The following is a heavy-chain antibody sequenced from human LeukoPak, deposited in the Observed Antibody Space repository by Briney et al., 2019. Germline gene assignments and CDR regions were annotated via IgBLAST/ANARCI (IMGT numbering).Heavy chain of an antibody. CDR3: ARGHYDVLAASYKWTPDY. D-gene: IGHD3-9*01. V-gene: IGHV3-48*03. J-gene: IGHJ4*02. Sequence: GGSLRLSCAASGFTFSSYEMNWVRQAPGKGLEWVSYISSSGSTTYYADSVKGRFTISRDNTKNSLYLQMNSLRAEDTAVYYCARGHYDVLAASYKWTPDYWGQGTLVTVSS. CDR1: GFTFSSYE. CDR2: ISSSGSTT.